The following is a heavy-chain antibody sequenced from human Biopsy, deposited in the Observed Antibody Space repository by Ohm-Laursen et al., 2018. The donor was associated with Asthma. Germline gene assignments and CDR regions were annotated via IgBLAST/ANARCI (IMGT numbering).Heavy chain of an antibody. CDR2: ISWNSATI. J-gene: IGHJ4*02. CDR3: AKVRSDWVITESFDY. CDR1: GFKFDEYT. V-gene: IGHV3-9*01. D-gene: IGHD3-22*01. Sequence: SLRLSCTATGFKFDEYTMHWVRQAPGKGLEWVSGISWNSATIGYADSVEGRFTISRDNAKNSVFLHMDSLRPEDTAFYYCAKVRSDWVITESFDYWGQGVLVTVPS.